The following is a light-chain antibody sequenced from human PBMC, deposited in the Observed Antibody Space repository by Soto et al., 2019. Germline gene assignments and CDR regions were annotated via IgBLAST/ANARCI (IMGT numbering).Light chain of an antibody. CDR1: SSDVGGYNY. CDR2: EVT. CDR3: ISYAGSNNYV. J-gene: IGLJ1*01. Sequence: QSVLTQPPSASGSPGQSVTISCTGTSSDVGGYNYVSWYQQHPGKVPKLMIYEVTKRPSGVPDRFSGSKSGDTASLTVSGLQAEDEADYYCISYAGSNNYVFGTGTKVTVL. V-gene: IGLV2-8*01.